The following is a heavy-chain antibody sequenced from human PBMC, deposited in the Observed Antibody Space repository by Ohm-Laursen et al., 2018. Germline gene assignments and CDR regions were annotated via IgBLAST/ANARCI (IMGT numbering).Heavy chain of an antibody. CDR2: IYYSGST. V-gene: IGHV4-59*12. CDR3: ARGLLATVTSGGWFDP. CDR1: GGSISSYY. Sequence: TLSLTCTVSGGSISSYYWSWIRQPPGKGLEWIGYIYYSGSTNYNPSLKSRVTISVDTSKNQFSLKLSSVTAADTAVYYCARGLLATVTSGGWFDPWGQGTLVTVSS. D-gene: IGHD4-17*01. J-gene: IGHJ5*02.